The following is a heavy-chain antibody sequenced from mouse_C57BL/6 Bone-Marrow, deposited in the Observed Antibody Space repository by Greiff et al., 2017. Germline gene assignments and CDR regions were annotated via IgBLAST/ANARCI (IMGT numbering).Heavy chain of an antibody. J-gene: IGHJ2*01. V-gene: IGHV3-6*01. CDR1: GYSITSGYY. CDR2: ISYDGSN. CDR3: ARDLEGY. Sequence: QSGPGLVKPSQSLSLTCSVTGYSITSGYYWNWIRQFPGNKLEWMGYISYDGSNNYNPSLKNRISITRDTSKNQFFLKLNSVTTEDTATYYCARDLEGYWGQGTTLTVSS.